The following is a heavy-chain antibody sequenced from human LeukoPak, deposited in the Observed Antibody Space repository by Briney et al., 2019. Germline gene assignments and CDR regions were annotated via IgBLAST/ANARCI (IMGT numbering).Heavy chain of an antibody. CDR3: ARDGNSIAVAGTGVY. CDR2: INPSGGST. V-gene: IGHV1-46*01. CDR1: GYTFTSYY. Sequence: ASVKVSCKGSGYTFTSYYMHWVRQAPGQGLEWMGIINPSGGSTSYAQKFQGRVTMTRDTSTSTVYMELSSLRSEDTAVYYCARDGNSIAVAGTGVYWGQGTLVTVSS. D-gene: IGHD6-19*01. J-gene: IGHJ4*02.